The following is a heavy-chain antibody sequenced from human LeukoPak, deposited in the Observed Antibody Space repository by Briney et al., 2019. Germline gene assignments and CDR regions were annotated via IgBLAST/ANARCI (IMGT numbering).Heavy chain of an antibody. CDR1: GGSISSSSYY. J-gene: IGHJ3*02. CDR2: IYYSGST. D-gene: IGHD2-2*01. CDR3: ARGIREYQPDDAFDI. V-gene: IGHV4-39*07. Sequence: SETLSLTCTVSGGSISSSSYYWDWIRQPPGKGLEWIGSIYYSGSTYYNPSLKSRVTISVDKSKNQFSLKLSSVTAADTAVYYCARGIREYQPDDAFDIWGQGTMVTVSS.